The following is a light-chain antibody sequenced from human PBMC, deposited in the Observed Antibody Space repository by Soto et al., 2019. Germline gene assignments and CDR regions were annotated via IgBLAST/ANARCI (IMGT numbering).Light chain of an antibody. CDR3: QQSYSTLYT. V-gene: IGKV1-39*01. J-gene: IGKJ2*01. CDR2: AAS. Sequence: DIQMTQSPSSLSASVGDRVTITCRASQSISSYLNWYQQKPGKAPKLLIYAASRLQSGVPSRFSGSGSGTDFTLTIRSLQPEDFATYYCQQSYSTLYTFGQGTKLEIK. CDR1: QSISSY.